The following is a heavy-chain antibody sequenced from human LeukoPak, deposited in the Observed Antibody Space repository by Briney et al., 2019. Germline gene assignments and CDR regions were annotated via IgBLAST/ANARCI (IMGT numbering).Heavy chain of an antibody. CDR3: ARTTEAHSWRTRYYDYYMDV. D-gene: IGHD6-13*01. CDR1: GGSISSYF. V-gene: IGHV4-59*01. Sequence: EPSETLSLTCTVSGGSISSYFWSWIRQPPGKGLQWIGYIFYNGSTSYNPSLKSRVTISVDTSKNQFSLKLSSVTAADTAVYYCARTTEAHSWRTRYYDYYMDVWGKGTTVTVSS. J-gene: IGHJ6*03. CDR2: IFYNGST.